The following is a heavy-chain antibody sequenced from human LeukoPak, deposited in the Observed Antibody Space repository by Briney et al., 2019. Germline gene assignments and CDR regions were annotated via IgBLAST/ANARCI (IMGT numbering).Heavy chain of an antibody. J-gene: IGHJ4*02. CDR3: ARVSRFVATFKDYFNV. D-gene: IGHD5-12*01. CDR2: SNPKTGDA. V-gene: IGHV1-2*02. CDR1: GYTFSDYY. Sequence: ASVKVSCKASGYTFSDYYIHWVRQAPGQGPEWMGWSNPKTGDAEYAQKFHGRFTMTTDTSVNTAYLEVSGLRFDDTAVYFCARVSRFVATFKDYFNVWGQGTLVFVSS.